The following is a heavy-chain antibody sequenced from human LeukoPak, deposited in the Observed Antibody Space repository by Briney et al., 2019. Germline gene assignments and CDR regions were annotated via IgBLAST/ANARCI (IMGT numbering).Heavy chain of an antibody. CDR1: GFTFTSSA. V-gene: IGHV1-58*01. CDR2: IVVGSGNT. CDR3: ARDHSSSYYFDY. J-gene: IGHJ4*02. D-gene: IGHD6-6*01. Sequence: SVKVSCKASGFTFTSSAVQWVRQARGQRLEWIGWIVVGSGNTNYAQKFQGRVTMTRDTSTSTVYMELSSLRSEDTAVYYCARDHSSSYYFDYWGQGTLVTVSS.